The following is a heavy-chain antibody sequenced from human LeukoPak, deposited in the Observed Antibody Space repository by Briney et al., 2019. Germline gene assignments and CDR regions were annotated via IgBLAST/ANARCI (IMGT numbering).Heavy chain of an antibody. J-gene: IGHJ6*03. Sequence: GGSLRLSCAASDFAITNYWMTWVRQAPGKGLEWVANIKQDGSEKKYVDSVKGRFTISRDNAENSLYLQMNSLRVEDTAVYYCAREHYFYHMDGWGEGTTVTVSS. CDR3: AREHYFYHMDG. CDR2: IKQDGSEK. CDR1: DFAITNYW. V-gene: IGHV3-7*01.